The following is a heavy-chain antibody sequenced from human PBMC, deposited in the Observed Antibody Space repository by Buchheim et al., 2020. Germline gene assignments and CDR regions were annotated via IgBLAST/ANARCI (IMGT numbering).Heavy chain of an antibody. CDR1: GFTFSSYS. J-gene: IGHJ4*02. CDR2: ISGSSTWI. D-gene: IGHD5-12*01. Sequence: EVQLVESGGGLVKPGGSLRLSCAASGFTFSSYSMNWVRQAPGKGLEWISSISGSSTWIYYSDSVKGRFIISRDNAKNSLYLQMNSLRAEDTAVYYCARDRDGVATINEWGQGTL. V-gene: IGHV3-21*01. CDR3: ARDRDGVATINE.